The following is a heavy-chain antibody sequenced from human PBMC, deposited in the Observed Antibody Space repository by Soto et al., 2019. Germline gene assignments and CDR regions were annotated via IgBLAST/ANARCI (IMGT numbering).Heavy chain of an antibody. Sequence: EVQVLESGGGSIQPGGSLSLSCTTSKFIFSTYAMTWVRQAPGEGLEWVSSIRGSGDGTSYADPVRGRFTISRDNFKNTLYLRMNSLRVEDTAVYYCTRDPNGDYIGAFDFWGQGMLVTVSS. V-gene: IGHV3-23*01. CDR3: TRDPNGDYIGAFDF. CDR1: KFIFSTYA. D-gene: IGHD4-17*01. CDR2: IRGSGDGT. J-gene: IGHJ3*01.